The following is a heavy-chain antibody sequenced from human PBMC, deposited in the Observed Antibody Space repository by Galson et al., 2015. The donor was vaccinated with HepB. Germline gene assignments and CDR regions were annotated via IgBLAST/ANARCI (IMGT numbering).Heavy chain of an antibody. V-gene: IGHV3-23*01. CDR1: GFTFSSYA. CDR3: AKRHGSSWYARYYYYYYMDV. J-gene: IGHJ6*03. CDR2: ISGSGGST. D-gene: IGHD6-13*01. Sequence: SLRLSCAASGFTFSSYAMSWVRQAPGKGLEWVSAISGSGGSTYYADTVKGRFTISRDNSKNTLYLQMNSLRAEDTAVYYCAKRHGSSWYARYYYYYYMDVWGQGTTVTVSS.